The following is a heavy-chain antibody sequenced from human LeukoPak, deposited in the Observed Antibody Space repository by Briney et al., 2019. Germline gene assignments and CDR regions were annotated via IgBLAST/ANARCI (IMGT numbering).Heavy chain of an antibody. Sequence: SETLSLTCAVYGGSFSGYYWSWIRQPPGKGLEWIGEINHSGSTNYNPSLKSRVTTSVDTSKNQFSLKLSSVTAADTAVYYCARGGGIVVVPAAIWGFDPWGQGTLVTVSS. J-gene: IGHJ5*02. CDR3: ARGGGIVVVPAAIWGFDP. CDR1: GGSFSGYY. CDR2: INHSGST. V-gene: IGHV4-34*01. D-gene: IGHD2-2*02.